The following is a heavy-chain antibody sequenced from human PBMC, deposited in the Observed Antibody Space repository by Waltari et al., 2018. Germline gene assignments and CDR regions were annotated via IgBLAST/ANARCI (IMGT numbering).Heavy chain of an antibody. D-gene: IGHD5-12*01. CDR2: IYRDDTDK. CDR1: GFTFNRFG. CDR3: AKGRYSGYIEY. Sequence: DVQLLESGGGLVQPGGSLRLSCAASGFTFNRFGMTWVRQAPGKGLEWVSMIYRDDTDKYYADSVKGRFTISRDNSKNTLYLQMNSLTAEDTAVYYCAKGRYSGYIEYWGQGTLVTVSS. J-gene: IGHJ4*02. V-gene: IGHV3-23*03.